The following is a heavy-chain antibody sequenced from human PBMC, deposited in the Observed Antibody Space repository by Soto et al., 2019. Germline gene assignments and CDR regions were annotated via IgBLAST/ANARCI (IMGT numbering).Heavy chain of an antibody. CDR2: IIPIFGTA. J-gene: IGHJ4*02. D-gene: IGHD3-9*01. Sequence: SVKVSCKASGGTFSSYAIGWVRQAPGQGLEWMGGIIPIFGTANYAQKFQGRVTITADKSTSTAYMELSSLRSEDTAVYYCARFDWNHAYFDYWGQGTLVTVSS. CDR1: GGTFSSYA. V-gene: IGHV1-69*06. CDR3: ARFDWNHAYFDY.